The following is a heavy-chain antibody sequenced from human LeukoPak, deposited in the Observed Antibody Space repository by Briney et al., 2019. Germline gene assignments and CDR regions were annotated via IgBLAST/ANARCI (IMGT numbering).Heavy chain of an antibody. V-gene: IGHV3-74*01. D-gene: IGHD5-24*01. J-gene: IGHJ4*02. CDR2: INTGGSTT. Sequence: PGGSLRLSCAASGFTFSSYSMNWVRQAPGKGLEWVSRINTGGSTTDYADSVKGRFTISRDNAKNTLYLQMNSLRAEDTAVYYCSRDLRGRDDYWGQGILVIVSS. CDR1: GFTFSSYS. CDR3: SRDLRGRDDY.